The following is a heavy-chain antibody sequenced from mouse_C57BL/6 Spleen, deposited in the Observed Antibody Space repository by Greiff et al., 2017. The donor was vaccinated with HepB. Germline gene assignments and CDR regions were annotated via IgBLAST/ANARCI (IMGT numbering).Heavy chain of an antibody. J-gene: IGHJ1*03. V-gene: IGHV5-6*01. Sequence: EVQRVESGGDLVKPGGSLKLSCAASGFTFSSYGMSWVRQTPDKRLEWVATISSGGSYTYYPDSVKGRFTISRDNAKNTLYLQMSSLKSEDTAMYYCARQVVATIHWYFDVWGTGTTVTVSS. CDR2: ISSGGSYT. CDR1: GFTFSSYG. D-gene: IGHD1-1*01. CDR3: ARQVVATIHWYFDV.